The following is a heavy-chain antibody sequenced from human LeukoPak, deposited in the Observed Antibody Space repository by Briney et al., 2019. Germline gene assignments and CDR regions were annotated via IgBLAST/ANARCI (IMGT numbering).Heavy chain of an antibody. D-gene: IGHD2-2*01. J-gene: IGHJ6*03. CDR3: ARDRYCSSTSRYDYYYYYYMDV. CDR1: GYTFTSYG. Sequence: ASVKVSCKASGYTFTSYGISWVRQAPGQGLEWMGWISAYNGNTNYAQKLQGRVTMTTDTSTSTAYMELRSLRSDDTAVYYCARDRYCSSTSRYDYYYYYYMDVWGKGTTVTVSS. CDR2: ISAYNGNT. V-gene: IGHV1-18*01.